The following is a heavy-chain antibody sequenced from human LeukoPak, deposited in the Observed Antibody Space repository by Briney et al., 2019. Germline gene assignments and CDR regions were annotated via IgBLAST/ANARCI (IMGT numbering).Heavy chain of an antibody. Sequence: ASVKVSCKASGYTFTSYGISWVRQAPGQGLEWMGWISPYNGNTNYAQKLQGRVTMTTDTSTSTAYMELRSLRSDDTAVYYGARDRYVLRYSDWLLISGYAFDYWGQGTLVTVSS. D-gene: IGHD3-9*01. CDR1: GYTFTSYG. CDR2: ISPYNGNT. CDR3: ARDRYVLRYSDWLLISGYAFDY. J-gene: IGHJ4*02. V-gene: IGHV1-18*01.